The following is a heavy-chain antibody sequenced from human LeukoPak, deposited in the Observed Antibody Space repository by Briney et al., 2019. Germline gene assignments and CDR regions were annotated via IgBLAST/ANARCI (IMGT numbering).Heavy chain of an antibody. D-gene: IGHD2-15*01. J-gene: IGHJ5*02. CDR1: GYTFTGYY. CDR2: INPNSGGT. V-gene: IGHV1-2*02. CDR3: ARDLGCSGGSCYPNNWFDP. Sequence: RRASVKVSCKASGYTFTGYYMHWVRQAPGQGLEWMGWINPNSGGTNYAQKFQGRVTMTRDTSISTSYMELSRLRSDDTAVYYCARDLGCSGGSCYPNNWFDPWGQGTLVTVSS.